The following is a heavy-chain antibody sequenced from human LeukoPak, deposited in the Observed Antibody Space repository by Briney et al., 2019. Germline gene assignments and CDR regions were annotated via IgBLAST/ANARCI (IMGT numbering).Heavy chain of an antibody. V-gene: IGHV4-34*01. J-gene: IGHJ4*02. CDR1: GGSLSAYY. Sequence: KTSETLSLTCAVYGGSLSAYYWTWIRQPPGKGLEWIGEINHSGSTNYNPSLKSRVTISVDTSKNQFSLKLSSVTAADTAVYYCAREAPPGFFDYWGQGTLVTVSS. CDR3: AREAPPGFFDY. D-gene: IGHD1-14*01. CDR2: INHSGST.